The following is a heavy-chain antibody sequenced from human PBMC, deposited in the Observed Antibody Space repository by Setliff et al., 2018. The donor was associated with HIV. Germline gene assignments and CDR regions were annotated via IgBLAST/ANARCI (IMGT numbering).Heavy chain of an antibody. CDR2: IDHSGRS. V-gene: IGHV4-34*01. CDR3: AKCSGRFGVVTWFDP. J-gene: IGHJ5*02. Sequence: SETLSLTCAVYGGSFSDDYWSWIRQPPGGGMEWIGEIDHSGRSNYNPSLKSRVLMAIDASKSQISLNLTSISAADTAVYYCAKCSGRFGVVTWFDPWGQGTLVTVSS. CDR1: GGSFSDDY. D-gene: IGHD3-10*02.